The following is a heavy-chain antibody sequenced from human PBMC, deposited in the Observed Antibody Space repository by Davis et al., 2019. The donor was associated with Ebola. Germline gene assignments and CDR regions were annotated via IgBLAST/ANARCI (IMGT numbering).Heavy chain of an antibody. D-gene: IGHD2-2*01. CDR2: INHSGST. J-gene: IGHJ5*02. V-gene: IGHV4-39*07. Sequence: MPSETLSLTCTVSGGSISSGGYYWSWIRQPPGKGLEWIGEINHSGSTNYNPSLKSRVTISVDTSKNQFSLKLSSVTAADTAVYYCARGRIVVGRYWFDPWGQGTLVTVSS. CDR3: ARGRIVVGRYWFDP. CDR1: GGSISSGGYY.